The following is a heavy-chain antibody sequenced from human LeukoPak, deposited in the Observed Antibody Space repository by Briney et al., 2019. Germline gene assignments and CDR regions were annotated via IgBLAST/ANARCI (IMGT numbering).Heavy chain of an antibody. D-gene: IGHD6-19*01. J-gene: IGHJ4*02. V-gene: IGHV4-39*01. Sequence: PETLSLTCTVSGGSISRNSYYWGWIRQPPGKGLEWIGSIYYSGSTYYYPSLKSRVTISIDTSKNQFSLKLSSVTAADTAVYYCARRTGFDSGHYFDYWGQGILVTVSS. CDR3: ARRTGFDSGHYFDY. CDR1: GGSISRNSYY. CDR2: IYYSGST.